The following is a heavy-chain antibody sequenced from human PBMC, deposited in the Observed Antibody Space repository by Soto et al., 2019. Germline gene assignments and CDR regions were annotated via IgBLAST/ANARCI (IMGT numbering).Heavy chain of an antibody. J-gene: IGHJ6*02. V-gene: IGHV1-18*01. CDR3: ARFELRGPILTGTPSYHYGMDV. Sequence: ASVKVSCKASGYTFTSYGISWVRQAPGQGLEWMGWISAYNGNTNYAQKLQGRVTMTTDTSTSTAYMELRSLRSDDTAVYYCARFELRGPILTGTPSYHYGMDVWGQGTTVTVSS. D-gene: IGHD1-20*01. CDR2: ISAYNGNT. CDR1: GYTFTSYG.